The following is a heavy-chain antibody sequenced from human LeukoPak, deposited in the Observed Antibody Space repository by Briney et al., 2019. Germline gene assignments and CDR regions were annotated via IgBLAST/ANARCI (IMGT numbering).Heavy chain of an antibody. CDR1: GDSVSSNSAA. Sequence: SQTLSLNCAISGDSVSSNSAAWNWIRQSPSRGLEWLGRTYYRSKWYNDYAVSVKSRITINPDTSKNQFSLQLNSVTPEDTAVYYCARDPLYCSGGSCYARGQYYYYYYGMDVWGQGTTVTVSS. V-gene: IGHV6-1*01. D-gene: IGHD2-15*01. CDR3: ARDPLYCSGGSCYARGQYYYYYYGMDV. CDR2: TYYRSKWYN. J-gene: IGHJ6*02.